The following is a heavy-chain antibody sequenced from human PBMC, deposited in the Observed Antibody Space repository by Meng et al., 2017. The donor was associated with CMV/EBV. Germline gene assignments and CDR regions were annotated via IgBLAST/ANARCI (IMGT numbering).Heavy chain of an antibody. J-gene: IGHJ4*02. V-gene: IGHV3-30*04. CDR2: ISDDGSNK. Sequence: GESLKISCAASGFTFSRHSMHWVRQAPGKGLEWVAVISDDGSNKYYADSVRGRFTISRDNSKNTLSLEMNSLRPEDTAVYYCARDAVRSSSAYCSRASCYTGFAHWGQGTLVTVSS. D-gene: IGHD2-2*01. CDR1: GFTFSRHS. CDR3: ARDAVRSSSAYCSRASCYTGFAH.